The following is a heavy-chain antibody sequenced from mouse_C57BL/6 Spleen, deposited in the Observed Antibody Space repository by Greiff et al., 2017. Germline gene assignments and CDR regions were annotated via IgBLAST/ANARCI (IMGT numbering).Heavy chain of an antibody. J-gene: IGHJ2*01. CDR3: ARAPIYYESYFDY. V-gene: IGHV3-6*01. Sequence: EVQLQESGPGLVKPSQSLSLTCSVTGYSITSGYYWNWIRQFPGNKLEWMGYISYDGSNNYNPSLKNRISITRDTSKNQFFLKLNSVTTEDTATYYCARAPIYYESYFDYWGQGTTLTVSS. CDR2: ISYDGSN. CDR1: GYSITSGYY. D-gene: IGHD2-4*01.